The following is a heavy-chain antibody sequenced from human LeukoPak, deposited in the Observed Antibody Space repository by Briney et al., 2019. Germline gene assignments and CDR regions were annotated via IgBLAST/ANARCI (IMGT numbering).Heavy chain of an antibody. V-gene: IGHV3-11*01. CDR2: ISSSGKYI. Sequence: QSGGSLRLSCAASGFTFSDYYMSWIPQAPGRGLVGVSYISSSGKYIYYADSVEGRFTISRDNAKNSLYLQMNSLRAEDTAIYYCARSHKYDSCGLPASLWGQGALVTVSS. D-gene: IGHD3-22*01. J-gene: IGHJ4*02. CDR3: ARSHKYDSCGLPASL. CDR1: GFTFSDYY.